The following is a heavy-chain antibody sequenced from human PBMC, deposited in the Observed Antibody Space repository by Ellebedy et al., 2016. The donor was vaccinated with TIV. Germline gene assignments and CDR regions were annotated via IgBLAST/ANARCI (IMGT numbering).Heavy chain of an antibody. CDR1: GFTFSSYW. D-gene: IGHD4-17*01. CDR3: ARSSSTTVTIFDY. CDR2: IKQDGSEK. J-gene: IGHJ4*02. Sequence: GESLKISCAASGFTFSSYWMSWVRQAPGKGLEWVANIKQDGSEKYYVDSVKGRFTISRDNAKNSLYLQMNSLRAEDTAVYYCARSSSTTVTIFDYWGQGTLVTVSS. V-gene: IGHV3-7*01.